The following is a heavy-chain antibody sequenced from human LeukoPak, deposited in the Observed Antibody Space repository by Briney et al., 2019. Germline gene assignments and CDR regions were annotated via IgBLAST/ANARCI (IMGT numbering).Heavy chain of an antibody. J-gene: IGHJ4*02. V-gene: IGHV3-74*01. CDR1: GFTFSGHW. Sequence: GGSLRLSCAASGFTFSGHWMHWVRQAPGKGLVWVSGISSDGSTTNYADSVKGRFTISRDNARNTLYLQMSSLSAEDTAVYYCVRDLAGSGYDGEFDNWGQGTQVTVSS. D-gene: IGHD5-12*01. CDR3: VRDLAGSGYDGEFDN. CDR2: ISSDGSTT.